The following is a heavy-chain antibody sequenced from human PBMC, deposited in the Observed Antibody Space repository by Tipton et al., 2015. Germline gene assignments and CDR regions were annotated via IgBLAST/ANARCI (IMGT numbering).Heavy chain of an antibody. V-gene: IGHV3-21*06. CDR1: GFNFNSYI. CDR2: ISTTSRYI. CDR3: ARGPPPPRYFGTIDS. D-gene: IGHD1-7*01. J-gene: IGHJ4*02. Sequence: GSLRLSCSASGFNFNSYIMNWVRQAPGKGLEWVSSISTTSRYIYYLDSVKGRFTISRDNAKSSLYLEMNRLRDDDTAIYYCARGPPPPRYFGTIDSWGQGSMVAVSS.